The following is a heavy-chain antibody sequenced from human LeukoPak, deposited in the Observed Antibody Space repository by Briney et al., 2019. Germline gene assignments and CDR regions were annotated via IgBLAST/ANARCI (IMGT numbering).Heavy chain of an antibody. CDR1: GGSISSGDYY. V-gene: IGHV4-30-4*01. Sequence: SETLSLTCTVSGGSISSGDYYWRWIRQPPGKGLEWIGYIYYSGSTYYNPSLKSRVTISVDTSKNQFSLKLSSATAADTAVYYCARVTGSFDSSAFDIWGQGTMVTVSS. J-gene: IGHJ3*02. D-gene: IGHD3-22*01. CDR2: IYYSGST. CDR3: ARVTGSFDSSAFDI.